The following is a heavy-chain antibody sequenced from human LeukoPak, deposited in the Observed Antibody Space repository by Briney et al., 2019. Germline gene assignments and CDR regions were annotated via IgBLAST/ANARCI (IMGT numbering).Heavy chain of an antibody. CDR1: GFTFSSYA. CDR2: ISGSGGST. CDR3: AKASEYYYDSSGYFLV. Sequence: GGSLRLSCAASGFTFSSYAMSWVRQAPGKGLEWVSAISGSGGSTYYADSVKGRFTISRDNSKNTLYLQMNSLRAEDTAVYYRAKASEYYYDSSGYFLVWGQGTLVTGSS. D-gene: IGHD3-22*01. V-gene: IGHV3-23*01. J-gene: IGHJ4*01.